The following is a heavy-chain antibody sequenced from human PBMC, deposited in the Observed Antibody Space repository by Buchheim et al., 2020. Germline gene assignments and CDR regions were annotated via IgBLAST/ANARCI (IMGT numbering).Heavy chain of an antibody. CDR1: GFTFSSYG. V-gene: IGHV3-30*18. J-gene: IGHJ6*02. Sequence: QVQLVESGGGVVQPGRSLRLSCADSGFTFSSYGMHWVRQAPGKGLEWVAVISYDGSNKYYEDSVKGRFTISRDNSKNTLYLQMNSLRAEDTAVYYCAKDAAGPTKGQTIYYYYGMDVWGQGTT. CDR2: ISYDGSNK. D-gene: IGHD3-9*01. CDR3: AKDAAGPTKGQTIYYYYGMDV.